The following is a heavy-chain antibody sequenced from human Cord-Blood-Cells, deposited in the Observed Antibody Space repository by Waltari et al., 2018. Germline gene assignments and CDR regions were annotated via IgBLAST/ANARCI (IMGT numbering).Heavy chain of an antibody. Sequence: EVQLVESGGGLVQPGGSLRLYCGASGFTFSSYWRHWVCKAPGKGLVWVSRINSDGRSTSDAYSVKGRFTISRDNAKNTLYLQMNSLRAEDTAVYYCASSYCGGDCYYFDYWGQGTLVTVSS. V-gene: IGHV3-74*01. D-gene: IGHD2-21*01. CDR2: INSDGRST. CDR3: ASSYCGGDCYYFDY. J-gene: IGHJ4*02. CDR1: GFTFSSYW.